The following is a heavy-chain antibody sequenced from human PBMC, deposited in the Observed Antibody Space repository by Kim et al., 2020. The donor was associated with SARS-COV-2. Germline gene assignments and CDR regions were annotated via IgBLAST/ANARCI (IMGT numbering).Heavy chain of an antibody. CDR3: ARGVWFGELRTDWGGYYFDY. V-gene: IGHV4-59*01. J-gene: IGHJ4*02. D-gene: IGHD3-10*01. CDR1: GGSISSYY. CDR2: IYYSGST. Sequence: SETLSLTCTVSGGSISSYYWSWIRQPPGKGLEWIGYIYYSGSTNYNPSLKSRVTISVDTSKNQFSLKLSSVTAADTAVYYCARGVWFGELRTDWGGYYFDYWGQGTLVTVSS.